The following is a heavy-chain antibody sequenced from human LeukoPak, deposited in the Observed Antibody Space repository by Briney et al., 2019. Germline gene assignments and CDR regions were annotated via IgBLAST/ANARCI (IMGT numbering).Heavy chain of an antibody. CDR3: ARGKYYYDSSGYYFIDY. CDR1: GGSISSSSYY. V-gene: IGHV4-39*07. Sequence: SETLSLTCTVSGGSISSSSYYWGWIRQPPGKGLEWIGSIYYSGSTYYNPSLKSRVTISVDTSKNQFSLKLSSVTAADTAVYYCARGKYYYDSSGYYFIDYWGQGTLVTASS. D-gene: IGHD3-22*01. J-gene: IGHJ4*02. CDR2: IYYSGST.